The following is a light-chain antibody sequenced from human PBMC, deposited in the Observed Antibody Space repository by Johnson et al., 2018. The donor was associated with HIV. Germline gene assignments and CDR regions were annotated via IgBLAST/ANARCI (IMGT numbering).Light chain of an antibody. J-gene: IGLJ1*01. Sequence: QSVLTQPPSVSAAPGQKVTISCSGSSSNIGNNYVSWYQQLPGRAPKLLIYDNNKRPSGIPDRFSGSKSGTSATLGITGLQTGDEADYYCGTWDSSLSSFYVFATGTKVTVL. CDR1: SSNIGNNY. CDR3: GTWDSSLSSFYV. V-gene: IGLV1-51*01. CDR2: DNN.